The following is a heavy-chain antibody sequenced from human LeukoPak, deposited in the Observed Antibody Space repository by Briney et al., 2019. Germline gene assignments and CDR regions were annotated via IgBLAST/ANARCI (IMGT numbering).Heavy chain of an antibody. J-gene: IGHJ6*04. Sequence: GGSWRLSCAPPGFAFGGYERNWVRKAPGKGLEWVSYISSSGSTIYYADSVKGRFTISRDNAKNSLYLQMNSLRAEDTAVYYCAELGITMIGGVWGKGTTVTISS. V-gene: IGHV3-48*03. CDR3: AELGITMIGGV. D-gene: IGHD3-10*02. CDR2: ISSSGSTI. CDR1: GFAFGGYE.